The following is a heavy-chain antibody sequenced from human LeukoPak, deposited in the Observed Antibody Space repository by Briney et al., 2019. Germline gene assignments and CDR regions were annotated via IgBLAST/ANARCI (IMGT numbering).Heavy chain of an antibody. D-gene: IGHD4-17*01. V-gene: IGHV4-34*01. Sequence: SETLSLTCAVSGVSFSTYYWSWIRQSPEKGLEWIGEVSHSGYTNYNPSLKSRVTISVDTSKNQFSLKLSSVTAADTAAYYCARQLYGSDYWGQGTLVTVSS. CDR1: GVSFSTYY. CDR2: VSHSGYT. J-gene: IGHJ4*02. CDR3: ARQLYGSDY.